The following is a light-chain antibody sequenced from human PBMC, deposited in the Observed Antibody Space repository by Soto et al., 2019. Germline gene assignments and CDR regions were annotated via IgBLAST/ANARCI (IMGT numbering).Light chain of an antibody. CDR3: LQLNSFPLP. Sequence: IQLTQSPSSLSASVGDRVTITCRASQGISSFLAWYQQKPGKAPKLLIYGASTLQSGVPSRFSGSGSGTDFTLTTGSLQPEDFATYYCLQLNSFPLPFGPGTKVDIK. J-gene: IGKJ3*01. V-gene: IGKV1-9*01. CDR1: QGISSF. CDR2: GAS.